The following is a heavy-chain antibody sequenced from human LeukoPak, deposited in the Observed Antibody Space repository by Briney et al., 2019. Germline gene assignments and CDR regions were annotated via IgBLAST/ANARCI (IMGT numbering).Heavy chain of an antibody. CDR3: AKERLTTTAFDI. J-gene: IGHJ3*02. V-gene: IGHV3-23*01. D-gene: IGHD4-11*01. CDR2: LGGSGATT. CDR1: GFTFSTNS. Sequence: GGSLRLSCAASGFTFSTNSMSWVRQAPGKGLEWVSILGGSGATTYYADSVKGRFTISRDNSKNMLYLQMNSLRAEDTAVYYCAKERLTTTAFDIWGQGTMVTVSS.